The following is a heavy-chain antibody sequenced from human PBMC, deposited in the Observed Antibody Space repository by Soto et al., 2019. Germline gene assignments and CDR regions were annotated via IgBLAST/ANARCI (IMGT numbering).Heavy chain of an antibody. CDR1: GFTFSDHY. V-gene: IGHV3-72*01. CDR3: TRGLLGGAPSYTFHGMDV. J-gene: IGHJ6*01. Sequence: EVQLVESGGGLVQPGGSLRLSCAASGFTFSDHYMDWVRQAPGKGLEWVARSRNRVNSHTTEYAASVKGRFTISRDESKSSLYLPMNRLQIEDTAVYYCTRGLLGGAPSYTFHGMDVWGQGTTVTVSS. CDR2: SRNRVNSHTT. D-gene: IGHD1-26*01.